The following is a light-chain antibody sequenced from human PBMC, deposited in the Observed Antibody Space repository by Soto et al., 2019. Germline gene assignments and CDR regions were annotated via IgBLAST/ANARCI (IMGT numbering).Light chain of an antibody. CDR1: SSDVGGHNF. CDR3: SAYAGNNNPVI. Sequence: QSVLTQPPSASGSPGQSVTISCTGTSSDVGGHNFVSWYQQHPGKAPKFLIYEVTKRPSGVPDRFSGAKSGITASLTVSGLQADDEAYYYCSAYAGNNNPVIFGGRTKLTVL. J-gene: IGLJ2*01. V-gene: IGLV2-8*01. CDR2: EVT.